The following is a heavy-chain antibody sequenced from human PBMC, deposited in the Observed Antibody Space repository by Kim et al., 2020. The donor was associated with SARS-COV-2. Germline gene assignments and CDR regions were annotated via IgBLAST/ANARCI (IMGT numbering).Heavy chain of an antibody. J-gene: IGHJ4*02. CDR3: ASLTNVSPYYFDY. V-gene: IGHV4-34*01. Sequence: YTPSLKSRVTISVDTSKNQFSLKLSSVTAADTAVYYCASLTNVSPYYFDYWGQGTLVTVSS. D-gene: IGHD3-9*01.